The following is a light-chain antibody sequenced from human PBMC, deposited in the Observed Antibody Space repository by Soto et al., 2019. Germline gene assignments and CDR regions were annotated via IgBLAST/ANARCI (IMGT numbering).Light chain of an antibody. CDR3: SSYTSSSTLVV. CDR1: SSDVGGYNY. CDR2: DVN. V-gene: IGLV2-14*01. Sequence: QSALTRPASVSGSPGQSITISCTGTSSDVGGYNYVSWYRQYPGQAPKLIIYDVNNRPSGVSNRFSASKSGNTASLTIPGLQAEDEADYYCSSYTSSSTLVVFGGGTKLTVL. J-gene: IGLJ3*02.